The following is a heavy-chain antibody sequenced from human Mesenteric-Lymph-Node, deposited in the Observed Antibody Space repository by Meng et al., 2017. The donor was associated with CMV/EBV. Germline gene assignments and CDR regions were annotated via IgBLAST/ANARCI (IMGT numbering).Heavy chain of an antibody. CDR3: ARGSSYDILAGYFDY. Sequence: VQLPQSGAGLLKPSETLSGTCAVYGGSFSGYYWNWIRQSPEKGLEWIGEINHSGSTTYNPSFTSRIIISVDTSTNQISLNMSSVTAADTAVYYCARGSSYDILAGYFDYWGQGALVTVSS. V-gene: IGHV4-34*01. CDR1: GGSFSGYY. D-gene: IGHD3-9*01. J-gene: IGHJ4*02. CDR2: INHSGST.